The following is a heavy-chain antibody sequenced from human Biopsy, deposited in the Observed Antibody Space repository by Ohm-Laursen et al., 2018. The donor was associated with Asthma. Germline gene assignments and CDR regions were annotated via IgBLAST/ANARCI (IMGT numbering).Heavy chain of an antibody. J-gene: IGHJ4*02. D-gene: IGHD2-8*01. CDR1: GFSFDNYF. CDR3: ARARETTNYGDSDFDI. V-gene: IGHV1-46*02. Sequence: ASVKVSCKPSGFSFDNYFMHWVRQAPGQGLEWMGIINPSGAGTRYAEKFKGRLIVSRDASTSTAFMELRSLRSDDTAIYFCARARETTNYGDSDFDIWGKGTLITVSS. CDR2: INPSGAGT.